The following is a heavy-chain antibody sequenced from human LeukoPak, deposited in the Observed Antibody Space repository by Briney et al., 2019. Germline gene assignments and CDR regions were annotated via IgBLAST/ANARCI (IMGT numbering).Heavy chain of an antibody. D-gene: IGHD1-26*01. CDR1: GYTFTGYY. V-gene: IGHV1-2*02. Sequence: GASVKVSCKASGYTFTGYYMHWVQQAPGQGLEWMGWINPNSGGTNYAQKFQGRVTMTRDTSISTAYMELSRLRSDDTAVYYCARDSGSYYDYFDYWGQGTLVTVSS. CDR2: INPNSGGT. CDR3: ARDSGSYYDYFDY. J-gene: IGHJ4*02.